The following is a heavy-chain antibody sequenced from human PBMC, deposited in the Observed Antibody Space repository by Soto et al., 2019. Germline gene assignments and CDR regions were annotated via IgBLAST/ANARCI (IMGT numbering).Heavy chain of an antibody. V-gene: IGHV4-59*01. CDR2: IYSSGST. D-gene: IGHD1-1*01. CDR3: ERGEERRAMASGY. Sequence: PSQPRSLACPVSGDSICRYSPYWYRKPPGKGLEWIGYIYSSGSTNYNPSLKSRVTISVDTSKNQFSLQLSSVTAADAAVYYCERGEERRAMASGYWGQGTLVTVSS. J-gene: IGHJ4*02. CDR1: GDSICRYS.